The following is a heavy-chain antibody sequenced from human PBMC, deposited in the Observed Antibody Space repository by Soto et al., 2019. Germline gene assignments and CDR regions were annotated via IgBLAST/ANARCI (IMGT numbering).Heavy chain of an antibody. CDR3: ARGRDGHNSYNFDH. Sequence: ASVKVSCKASGVPFSNFAMSWLRQAPGQGLEWIGSFIPVIDTAKYAQKLQGRVTITADESTRTAYMELTSLRSEDTAVYYCARGRDGHNSYNFDHWGQGTLVTVSS. CDR1: GVPFSNFA. CDR2: FIPVIDTA. J-gene: IGHJ4*02. D-gene: IGHD1-1*01. V-gene: IGHV1-69*11.